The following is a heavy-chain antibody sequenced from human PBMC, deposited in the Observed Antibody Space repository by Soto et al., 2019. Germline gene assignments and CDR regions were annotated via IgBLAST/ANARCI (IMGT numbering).Heavy chain of an antibody. CDR1: GFTFSSYG. CDR2: IWYDGSNK. V-gene: IGHV3-33*01. CDR3: ARAAFSPGYSSGWYQTEPAEPNDAFDI. J-gene: IGHJ3*02. D-gene: IGHD6-19*01. Sequence: GGSLRLSCAASGFTFSSYGMHWVRQAPGKGLEWVAVIWYDGSNKYYADSVKGRFTISRDNSKNTLYLQMNSLRAEDTAVYYCARAAFSPGYSSGWYQTEPAEPNDAFDIWGQGTMVTVSS.